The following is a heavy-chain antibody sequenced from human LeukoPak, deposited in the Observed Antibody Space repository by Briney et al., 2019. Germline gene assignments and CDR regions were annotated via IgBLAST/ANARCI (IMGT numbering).Heavy chain of an antibody. D-gene: IGHD6-19*01. CDR2: ISYDGSNK. Sequence: GRSLRLSCAASGFTFSSYGMYWVRQAPGKGLEWVAVISYDGSNKYYADSVKGRFTISRDNSKNTVHLQMNSLRAEDTALYYCAKGYNSGWFESWGQGALVTVSS. CDR1: GFTFSSYG. J-gene: IGHJ5*01. V-gene: IGHV3-30*18. CDR3: AKGYNSGWFES.